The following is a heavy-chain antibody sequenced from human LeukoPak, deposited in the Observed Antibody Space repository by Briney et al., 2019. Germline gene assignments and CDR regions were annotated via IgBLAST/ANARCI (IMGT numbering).Heavy chain of an antibody. CDR2: ISVSSSTI. CDR3: VPGYCTTTSCTHYFEY. Sequence: GGSPRLSCAASGFTFSSYSMNWVRQAPGKGLEWLSYISVSSSTIYYADSVKGRFSISRDNARNSLFLQMNSLRAEDTAVYYCVPGYCTTTSCTHYFEYWGQGTLVTVSS. D-gene: IGHD2-2*01. J-gene: IGHJ4*02. V-gene: IGHV3-48*01. CDR1: GFTFSSYS.